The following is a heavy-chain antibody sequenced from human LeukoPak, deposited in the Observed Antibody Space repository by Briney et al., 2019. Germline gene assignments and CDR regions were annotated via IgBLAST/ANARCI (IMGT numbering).Heavy chain of an antibody. CDR1: GGSVSSGSYY. V-gene: IGHV4-61*01. CDR3: ARDLGSSSSYYYYYGMDV. J-gene: IGHJ6*02. CDR2: IYYSGST. D-gene: IGHD6-13*01. Sequence: PSETLSLTCTVSGGSVSSGSYYWSWIRQPPGKGLEWIGYIYYSGSTNYNPSLKSRVTISVDKSKNQFSLKLSSVTAADTAVYYCARDLGSSSSYYYYYGMDVWGQGTTVTVSS.